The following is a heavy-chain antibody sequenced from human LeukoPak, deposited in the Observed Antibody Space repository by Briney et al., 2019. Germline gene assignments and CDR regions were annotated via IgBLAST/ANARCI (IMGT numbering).Heavy chain of an antibody. CDR2: INSDGSST. V-gene: IGHV3-74*01. Sequence: PGGSLRLSCAASGFTFSSYWMHWVRQAPGKGLVWVSRINSDGSSTSYADSVKGRFTISRDNSKNTLYLQMNSLRAEDTAVYYCARAALRNRAPDWFDPWGQGTLVTVSS. CDR1: GFTFSSYW. D-gene: IGHD1-14*01. CDR3: ARAALRNRAPDWFDP. J-gene: IGHJ5*02.